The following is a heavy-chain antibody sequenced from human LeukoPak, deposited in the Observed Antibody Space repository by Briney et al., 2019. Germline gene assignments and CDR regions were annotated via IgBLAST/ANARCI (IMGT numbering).Heavy chain of an antibody. CDR3: ARDKRTYYDFWSGYPYYYYYGMDV. D-gene: IGHD3-3*01. CDR2: IYYSGST. V-gene: IGHV4-59*01. CDR1: GGSISSYY. Sequence: SETLSLTCTVSGGSISSYYWSWIRQPPGKGLEWIGYIYYSGSTNYNPSLKSRVTISVDTSKNQFSLKLGSVTAADTAVYYCARDKRTYYDFWSGYPYYYYYGMDVWGQGTTVTVSS. J-gene: IGHJ6*02.